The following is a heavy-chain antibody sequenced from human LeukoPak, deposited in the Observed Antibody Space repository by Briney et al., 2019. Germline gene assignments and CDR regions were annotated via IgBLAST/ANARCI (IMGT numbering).Heavy chain of an antibody. D-gene: IGHD5-24*01. CDR3: ARGPGGYKTYYYYYYMDV. J-gene: IGHJ6*03. CDR2: INPNSGGT. CDR1: GYTFTSYY. Sequence: ASVKVSCKASGYTFTSYYMHWVRQAPGQGLEWMGWINPNSGGTNYAQKFQGRVTMTRDTSISTAYMELSRLRSDDTAVYYCARGPGGYKTYYYYYYMDVWGKGTTVTVSS. V-gene: IGHV1-2*02.